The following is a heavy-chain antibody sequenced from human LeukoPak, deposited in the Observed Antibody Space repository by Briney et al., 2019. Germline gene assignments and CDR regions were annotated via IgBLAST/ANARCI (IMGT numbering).Heavy chain of an antibody. CDR2: IIPILGIA. Sequence: EASVKVSCKASGGIFSSYAISWVRQAPGQGLEWMGRIIPILGIANYAQKFQDRVTITADKSTSTAYMDLSSLRSEDTAVYYCARDLPPYYFDYWGQGTLVTVSS. CDR3: ARDLPPYYFDY. J-gene: IGHJ4*02. CDR1: GGIFSSYA. V-gene: IGHV1-69*04.